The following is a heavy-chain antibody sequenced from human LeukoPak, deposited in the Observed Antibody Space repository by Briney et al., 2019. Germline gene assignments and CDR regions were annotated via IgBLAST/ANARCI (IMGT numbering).Heavy chain of an antibody. Sequence: SETLSLTCAVYGGSFSGYYWSWIRQPPGKGLEWIGEINHSGSTNYNPSPKSRVTISVDTSKNQFSLKLSSVTAADTAVYYCARHHYDSSGYYPSAFDIWGQGTMVTVSS. D-gene: IGHD3-22*01. V-gene: IGHV4-34*01. CDR2: INHSGST. CDR1: GGSFSGYY. J-gene: IGHJ3*02. CDR3: ARHHYDSSGYYPSAFDI.